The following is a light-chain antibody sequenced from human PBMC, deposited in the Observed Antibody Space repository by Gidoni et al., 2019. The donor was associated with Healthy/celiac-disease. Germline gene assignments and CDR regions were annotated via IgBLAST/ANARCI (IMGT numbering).Light chain of an antibody. CDR1: QRVSSSY. CDR3: QQYGSSPWT. J-gene: IGKJ1*01. CDR2: GAS. V-gene: IGKV3-20*01. Sequence: VTLPCRASQRVSSSYLAWYQQKPGQAPRLLIYGASSRATGIPARFSGSGSGTDFTLTISRLEPEDFAVYYCQQYGSSPWTFGQGTKVEIK.